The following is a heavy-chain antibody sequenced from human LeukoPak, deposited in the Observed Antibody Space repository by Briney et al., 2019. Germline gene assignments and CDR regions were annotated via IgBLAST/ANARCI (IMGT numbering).Heavy chain of an antibody. D-gene: IGHD3-3*01. CDR3: ARVRSDFGVVINFDY. CDR2: ISAYNGNT. V-gene: IGHV1-18*01. J-gene: IGHJ4*02. Sequence: GASVKVSCKASGYTFTGYGISWVRQAPGQGLEWMGWISAYNGNTNYAQKLQGRVTMTTDTSTSTAYMELRSPRSDDTAVYYCARVRSDFGVVINFDYWGQGTLVTVSS. CDR1: GYTFTGYG.